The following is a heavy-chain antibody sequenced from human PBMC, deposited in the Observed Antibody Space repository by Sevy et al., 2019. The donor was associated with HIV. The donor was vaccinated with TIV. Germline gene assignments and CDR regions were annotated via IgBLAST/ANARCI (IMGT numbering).Heavy chain of an antibody. CDR3: ARVRDRYCSGGSCYYGYFFDY. CDR2: ISDRSDTI. J-gene: IGHJ4*02. D-gene: IGHD2-15*01. Sequence: GGSLRLSCAASGFIFSNYYMTWVRQAPGKGLEWVSYISDRSDTISYADSVKGRFTISRDNAKNALYLQMSSLRGEDTGVYYWARVRDRYCSGGSCYYGYFFDYWGQGTLVTVSS. CDR1: GFIFSNYY. V-gene: IGHV3-48*01.